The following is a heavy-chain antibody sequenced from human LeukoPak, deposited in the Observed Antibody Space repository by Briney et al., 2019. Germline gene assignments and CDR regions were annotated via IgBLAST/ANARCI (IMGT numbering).Heavy chain of an antibody. CDR3: ARDSENYYDSSGYSAY. CDR1: GYTFTSYG. Sequence: GASVKVSCKASGYTFTSYGISWVRQAPGQGLEWMGWISAYNGNTNYAQKLQGRVTMTTDTSTSTAYTELRSLRSDDTAVYYCARDSENYYDSSGYSAYWGQGTLVTVSS. CDR2: ISAYNGNT. J-gene: IGHJ4*02. V-gene: IGHV1-18*01. D-gene: IGHD3-22*01.